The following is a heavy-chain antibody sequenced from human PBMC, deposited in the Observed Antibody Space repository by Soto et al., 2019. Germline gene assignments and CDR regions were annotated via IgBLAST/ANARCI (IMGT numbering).Heavy chain of an antibody. J-gene: IGHJ6*03. CDR2: ISSSGSTI. CDR3: ARTYYDYIWGSYRSAYYMDV. CDR1: GFTFSDYY. D-gene: IGHD3-16*02. V-gene: IGHV3-11*01. Sequence: GGSLRLSCAASGFTFSDYYMSWIRQAPGNGLEWVSYISSSGSTIYYADSVKGRFTISRDNAKNSLYLQMNSLRAEDTAVYYCARTYYDYIWGSYRSAYYMDVWGKGTTVTVSS.